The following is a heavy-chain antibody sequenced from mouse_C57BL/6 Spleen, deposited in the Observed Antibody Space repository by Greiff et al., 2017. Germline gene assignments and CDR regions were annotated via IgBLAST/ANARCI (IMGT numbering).Heavy chain of an antibody. Sequence: EVKLQESGPGLVKPSQSLSLTCSVTGYSITSGYYWNWIRQFPGNKLEWMGYISYDGSNNYNPSLKNRISITRDTSKNQFFLKLNSVTTEDTATYYCAREEDGYPLAMDYWGQGTSVTGSS. J-gene: IGHJ4*01. D-gene: IGHD2-3*01. V-gene: IGHV3-6*01. CDR3: AREEDGYPLAMDY. CDR1: GYSITSGYY. CDR2: ISYDGSN.